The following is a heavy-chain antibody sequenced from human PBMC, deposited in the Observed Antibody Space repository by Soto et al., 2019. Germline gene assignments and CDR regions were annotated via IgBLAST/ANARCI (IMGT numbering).Heavy chain of an antibody. CDR2: IGTAGDT. V-gene: IGHV3-13*01. J-gene: IGHJ5*02. Sequence: GGSLRLSCAASGFTFSSYDMHWVRQATGKGLEWVSAIGTAGDTYYPGSVKGRFTISRENAKNSLYLQMNSLRAEDAAIYYCGRTFRDGLLGLEPWGQGTLVTVSS. CDR1: GFTFSSYD. CDR3: GRTFRDGLLGLEP. D-gene: IGHD3-16*01.